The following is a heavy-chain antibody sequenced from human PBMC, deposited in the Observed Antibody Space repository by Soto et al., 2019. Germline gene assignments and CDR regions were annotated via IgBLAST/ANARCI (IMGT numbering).Heavy chain of an antibody. J-gene: IGHJ5*02. Sequence: SETLSLTCTVSGGSISSYYWSWIRQPPGKGLEWIGYIYYSGSTNYNPSLKSRVTISVDTSKNQFSLKLSSVTAADTAVYYCARVQSGSGSYYNVLYHKWFDPWGQGTLVTVS. CDR3: ARVQSGSGSYYNVLYHKWFDP. CDR1: GGSISSYY. CDR2: IYYSGST. V-gene: IGHV4-59*01. D-gene: IGHD3-10*01.